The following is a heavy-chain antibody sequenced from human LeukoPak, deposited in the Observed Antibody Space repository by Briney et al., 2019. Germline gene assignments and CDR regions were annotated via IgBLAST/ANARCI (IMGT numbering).Heavy chain of an antibody. CDR3: ARGRPRVYCSSTSCSYNWFDP. CDR2: MNPNSGNT. CDR1: GYTFTSYD. D-gene: IGHD2-2*01. J-gene: IGHJ5*02. V-gene: IGHV1-8*01. Sequence: ASVKVSFKASGYTFTSYDINWVRQATGQGLEWMGWMNPNSGNTGYAQKFQGRVTMTRNTSISTAYMELSSLRSEDTAVYYCARGRPRVYCSSTSCSYNWFDPWGQGTQVTVSS.